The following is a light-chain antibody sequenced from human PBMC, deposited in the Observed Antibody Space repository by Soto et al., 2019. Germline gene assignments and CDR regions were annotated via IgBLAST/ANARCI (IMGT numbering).Light chain of an antibody. J-gene: IGKJ1*01. Sequence: EIVLTQSPATLSLSPGERATLSCGASQSVSSSYVAWYQQKPGLAPRLLIFDASSRASGIPDRFSGRGSGTDFTRTISRLEPEDFVVYYCQQYGSSPWTFGQGTKVEIK. CDR1: QSVSSSY. CDR2: DAS. V-gene: IGKV3D-20*01. CDR3: QQYGSSPWT.